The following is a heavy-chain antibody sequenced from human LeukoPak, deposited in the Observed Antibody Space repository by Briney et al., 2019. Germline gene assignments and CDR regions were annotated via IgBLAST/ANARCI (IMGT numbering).Heavy chain of an antibody. V-gene: IGHV3-23*01. Sequence: PGGSLRLSCAASGFTFSSYAMTWVRQAPGKGLEWVSAISSSGGDTYYAASVKGRFTISRDNSKNTLYLQMNSLRAEDTAVYYCAKKAEITLYATLDYWGQGTLVTVSS. J-gene: IGHJ4*02. D-gene: IGHD2/OR15-2a*01. CDR3: AKKAEITLYATLDY. CDR1: GFTFSSYA. CDR2: ISSSGGDT.